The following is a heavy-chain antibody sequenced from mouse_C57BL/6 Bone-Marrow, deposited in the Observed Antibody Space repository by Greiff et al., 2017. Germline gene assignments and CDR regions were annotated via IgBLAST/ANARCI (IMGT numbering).Heavy chain of an antibody. CDR2: IRSKSSNYAT. J-gene: IGHJ2*01. CDR1: GFTFNTYA. CDR3: VRGGDYYGSSYGDY. Sequence: VQLKESGGGLVQPKGSLKLSCAASGFTFNTYAMHWVRQAPGKGLEWVARIRSKSSNYATYYADSVKDRFTISRDDSHSMLYLQMNNLKTEDAAMYYCVRGGDYYGSSYGDYWGPGTTLTVSS. V-gene: IGHV10-3*01. D-gene: IGHD1-1*01.